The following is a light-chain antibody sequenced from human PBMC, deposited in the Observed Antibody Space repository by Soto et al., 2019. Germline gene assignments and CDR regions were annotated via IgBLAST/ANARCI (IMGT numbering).Light chain of an antibody. J-gene: IGKJ5*01. CDR2: DAS. CDR3: QQYGRSPIT. V-gene: IGKV3-20*01. Sequence: DIELTQSPSSVSSALGERVTIYCRASQSVNYYLAWYQQKPGQAPRLLIYDASNRATGIPDRFSGSGSGTDFTLTISRLEPEDFAVYYCQQYGRSPITFGLGTRLEIK. CDR1: QSVNYY.